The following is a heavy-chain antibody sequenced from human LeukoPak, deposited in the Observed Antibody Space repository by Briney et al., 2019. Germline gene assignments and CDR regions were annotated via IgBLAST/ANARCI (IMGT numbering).Heavy chain of an antibody. CDR1: GYTFTSYD. CDR2: MNPNSGNT. V-gene: IGHV1-8*03. D-gene: IGHD3-10*01. J-gene: IGHJ4*02. CDR3: ARVRFGSGSYPSYFDY. Sequence: ASVKVSCKASGYTFTSYDINWVRQATGQGLEWMGWMNPNSGNTGYAQKFQGRVTISRHTSIRTAYMELNSLTSEDTAVYYCARVRFGSGSYPSYFDYWGQGTLVTVSS.